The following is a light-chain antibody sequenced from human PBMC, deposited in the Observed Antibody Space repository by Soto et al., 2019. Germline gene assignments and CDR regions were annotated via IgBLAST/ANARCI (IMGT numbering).Light chain of an antibody. V-gene: IGKV1-39*01. CDR2: AAS. J-gene: IGKJ3*01. CDR1: QSISSY. CDR3: QQLNSYPLT. Sequence: PYSLSAALGDIVTITCRASQSISSYLNWYQQKPGKAPKLLIYAASSLQSGVPSRFSGSGSGTDFTLTISSLQPEDFATYYCQQLNSYPLTFGPGTKVDIK.